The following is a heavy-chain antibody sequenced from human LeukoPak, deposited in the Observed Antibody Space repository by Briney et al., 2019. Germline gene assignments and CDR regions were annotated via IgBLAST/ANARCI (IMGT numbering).Heavy chain of an antibody. V-gene: IGHV3-74*01. CDR1: GFTFSSNW. D-gene: IGHD5-24*01. J-gene: IGHJ4*02. CDR3: ARAPEIYFDY. Sequence: PGGSLRLSCAASGFTFSSNWMHWVRQAPGKGLVWVSRINEDGSTTNYADSVKGRSTISRDNAKNSLYLQMNSLRAEDTAVYYCARAPEIYFDYWGQGTLVTVSS. CDR2: INEDGSTT.